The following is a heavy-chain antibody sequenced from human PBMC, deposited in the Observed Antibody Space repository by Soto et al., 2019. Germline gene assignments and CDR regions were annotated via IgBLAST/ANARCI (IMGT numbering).Heavy chain of an antibody. CDR3: VRGAPAAIGPQGEY. V-gene: IGHV4-34*01. J-gene: IGHJ4*02. CDR2: INHRGSA. Sequence: SETLSLTCAVYGGSFSGYYWSWIRQPPGKGLEWIGEINHRGSANYTPSLKSRVTISVDTSKNQFALKLTSVTAADTAVYYCVRGAPAAIGPQGEYWGQGSLVTVSS. D-gene: IGHD2-2*01. CDR1: GGSFSGYY.